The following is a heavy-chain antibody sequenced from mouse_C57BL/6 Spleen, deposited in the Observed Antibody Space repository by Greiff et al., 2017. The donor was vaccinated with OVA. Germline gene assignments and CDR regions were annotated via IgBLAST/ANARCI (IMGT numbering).Heavy chain of an antibody. V-gene: IGHV14-4*01. Sequence: VQLQQSGAELVRPGASVKLSCTASGFNIKDDYMHWVKQRPEQGLEWIGWIDPENGDTEYASKFQGKATIPADTSSNTAYLQLSSLTSEDTAVYYCTTVYDYDDYWGQGTTLTVSS. J-gene: IGHJ2*01. D-gene: IGHD2-4*01. CDR2: IDPENGDT. CDR3: TTVYDYDDY. CDR1: GFNIKDDY.